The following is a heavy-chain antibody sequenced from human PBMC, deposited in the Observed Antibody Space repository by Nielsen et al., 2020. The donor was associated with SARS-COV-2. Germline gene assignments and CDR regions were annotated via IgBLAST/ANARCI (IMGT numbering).Heavy chain of an antibody. Sequence: GSLRLSCAASGFTFSSYGMHWVRQAPGKGLEWVAVIWYDGSNKYYADSVKGRFTISRDNSKNTLYLQMNSLRAENTAVYYCAMGDYGDYDAGIDYWGQGTLVTVSS. D-gene: IGHD4-17*01. CDR3: AMGDYGDYDAGIDY. CDR1: GFTFSSYG. CDR2: IWYDGSNK. V-gene: IGHV3-30*02. J-gene: IGHJ4*02.